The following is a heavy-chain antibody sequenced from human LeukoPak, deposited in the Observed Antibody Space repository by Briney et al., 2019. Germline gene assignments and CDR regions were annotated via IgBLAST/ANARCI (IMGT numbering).Heavy chain of an antibody. Sequence: SETLSLTCTVSGGSISSSSYYWGWIRQSAGKGLEWIGRVYTSGSTNYNPSLKSRVTISVDKSKNHFSLNLTSVTAADTAVYFCARDLYSGYGGYFDSWGQGTLVTVSS. CDR3: ARDLYSGYGGYFDS. J-gene: IGHJ4*02. V-gene: IGHV4-61*02. CDR1: GGSISSSSYY. D-gene: IGHD5-12*01. CDR2: VYTSGST.